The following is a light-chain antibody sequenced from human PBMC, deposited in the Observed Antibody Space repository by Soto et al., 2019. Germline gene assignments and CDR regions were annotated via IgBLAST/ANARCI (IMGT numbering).Light chain of an antibody. V-gene: IGLV1-40*01. CDR1: NSNLGAGYD. CDR3: NSQRSSGTRV. J-gene: IGLJ1*01. CDR2: EVS. Sequence: QSVLTQPPSVSGAPGQRVTISCTGNNSNLGAGYDVHWYQQLPGKAPKLMIYEVSNRPSGVSNRFSGSKSGYTASLTISGLQAEDEADYYCNSQRSSGTRVFGTGTKLTVL.